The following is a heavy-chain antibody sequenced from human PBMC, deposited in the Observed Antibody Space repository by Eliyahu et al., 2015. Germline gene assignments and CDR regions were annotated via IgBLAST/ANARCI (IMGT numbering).Heavy chain of an antibody. V-gene: IGHV5-51*01. CDR2: IYPGDSDT. CDR3: ARRYPDYGDYVDPTYYFDY. D-gene: IGHD4-17*01. J-gene: IGHJ4*02. CDR1: GYSXTXYC. Sequence: EVQLVQSGAEVKKPGXSXKIPXXGSGYSXTXYCTRWVRPRPGKGLEWMGIIYPGDSDTRYSPSFQGQVTISADKSISTAYLQWSSLKASDTAMYYCARRYPDYGDYVDPTYYFDYWGQGTLVTVSS.